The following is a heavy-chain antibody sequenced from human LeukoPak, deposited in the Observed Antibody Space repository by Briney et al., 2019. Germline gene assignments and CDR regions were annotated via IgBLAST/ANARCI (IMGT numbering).Heavy chain of an antibody. J-gene: IGHJ5*02. CDR1: GFTFSSYA. CDR2: ISGSGGST. CDR3: ARENHLFGDLHNWFDP. D-gene: IGHD3-10*02. V-gene: IGHV3-23*01. Sequence: GGSLRLSCAASGFTFSSYAMSWVRQAPGKGLEWVSAISGSGGSTYYADSVKGRFTISRDNAKNSLYLQMNSLRAEDTALYYCARENHLFGDLHNWFDPWGQGTLVTVSS.